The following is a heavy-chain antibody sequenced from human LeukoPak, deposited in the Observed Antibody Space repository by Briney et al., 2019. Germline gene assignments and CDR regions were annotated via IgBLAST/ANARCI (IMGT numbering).Heavy chain of an antibody. Sequence: ASVKVSCKASGYTFTGYYMHWVRQAPGQGLEGMGRINPNSGGTNYAQKFPGRVTMTRDTSISTAYMELSRLRSDDTAVYYCGRDGVEGLLWFGECMIDYWGQGTLVTVSS. J-gene: IGHJ4*01. CDR3: GRDGVEGLLWFGECMIDY. CDR1: GYTFTGYY. V-gene: IGHV1-2*06. D-gene: IGHD3-10*01. CDR2: INPNSGGT.